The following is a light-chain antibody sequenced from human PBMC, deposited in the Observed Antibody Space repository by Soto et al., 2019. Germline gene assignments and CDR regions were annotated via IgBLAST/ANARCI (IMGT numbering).Light chain of an antibody. CDR1: SSNIGRNS. V-gene: IGLV1-51*01. Sequence: QSVLTQPPSLSAAPGQKVTISCSGRSSNIGRNSVSWYQHLPGTAPKHLIYDNDKRPSGIPDRFSGSKSGTSATLGITGRQTGDEADYYCGAWDNSLTVVVFGGGTKLTVL. CDR3: GAWDNSLTVVV. J-gene: IGLJ2*01. CDR2: DND.